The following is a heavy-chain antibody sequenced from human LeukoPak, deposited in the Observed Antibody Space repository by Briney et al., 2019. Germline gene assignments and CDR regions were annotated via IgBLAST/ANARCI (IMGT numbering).Heavy chain of an antibody. Sequence: SETLSLTCTVSGGSISSSSYYWGWIRQPPGKGLEWIGSIYYSGSTYYNPSLKSRVTISVDTSKNQFSLKLSSVTAADTAVYYCARHTTRGYSSGFHNYFDYWGQGTPVTVSS. J-gene: IGHJ4*02. CDR1: GGSISSSSYY. V-gene: IGHV4-39*01. D-gene: IGHD5-18*01. CDR2: IYYSGST. CDR3: ARHTTRGYSSGFHNYFDY.